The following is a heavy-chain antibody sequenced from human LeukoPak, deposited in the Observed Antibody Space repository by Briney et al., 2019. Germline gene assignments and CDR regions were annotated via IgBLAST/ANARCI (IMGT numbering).Heavy chain of an antibody. CDR1: GGSFSGYY. CDR2: INHSGST. D-gene: IGHD3-10*01. CDR3: ARGPRGYYYGSGSYYNYISSYFDY. J-gene: IGHJ4*02. Sequence: SETLSLTCAVYGGSFSGYYWSWIRQPPGKGLKWIGEINHSGSTNYNPSLKSRVTISVDTSKNQFSLKLSSVTAADTAVYYCARGPRGYYYGSGSYYNYISSYFDYWGQGTLVTVSS. V-gene: IGHV4-34*01.